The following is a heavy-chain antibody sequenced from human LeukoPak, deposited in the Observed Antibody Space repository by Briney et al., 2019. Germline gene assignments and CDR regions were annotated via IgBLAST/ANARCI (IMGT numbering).Heavy chain of an antibody. Sequence: PSETLSLTCTVSGGSISSSSYYWGWIRQPPGKGLEWIGSIYYSGSTYYNPSLKSRVTISVDTSKNQFSLKLSSVTAADTAVYYCARHGGWLVLLNWFDPWGQGTLVTVSS. CDR2: IYYSGST. CDR1: GGSISSSSYY. CDR3: ARHGGWLVLLNWFDP. D-gene: IGHD6-19*01. V-gene: IGHV4-39*01. J-gene: IGHJ5*02.